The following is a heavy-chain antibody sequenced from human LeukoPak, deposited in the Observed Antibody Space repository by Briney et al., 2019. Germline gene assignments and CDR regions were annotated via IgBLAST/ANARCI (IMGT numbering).Heavy chain of an antibody. Sequence: ASVKVSCKASGGTFSSYAISWVRQAPGQGLEWMGGIIPIFGTANYAQKFQGRVTITADESTSTAYMELSGLRSEDTAVYYCASYDGSGSYKTRWYFDLWGRGTLVTVSS. CDR2: IIPIFGTA. V-gene: IGHV1-69*01. CDR3: ASYDGSGSYKTRWYFDL. CDR1: GGTFSSYA. J-gene: IGHJ2*01. D-gene: IGHD3-10*01.